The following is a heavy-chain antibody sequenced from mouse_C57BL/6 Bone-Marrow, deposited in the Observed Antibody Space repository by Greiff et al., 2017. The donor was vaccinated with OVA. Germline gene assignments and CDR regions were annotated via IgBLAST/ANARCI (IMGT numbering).Heavy chain of an antibody. CDR2: IHPSDSDT. CDR1: GYTFTSYW. V-gene: IGHV1-74*01. CDR3: AIGYYGSSSWYFDV. J-gene: IGHJ1*03. Sequence: VQLQQPGAELVKPGASVKVSCTASGYTFTSYWMHWVKQRPGQGLEWIGRIHPSDSDTNSNQKYKGKATLTVDKSSSAAYMQLSSLTSEDAAVDDCAIGYYGSSSWYFDVWGTGTTVTVSS. D-gene: IGHD1-1*01.